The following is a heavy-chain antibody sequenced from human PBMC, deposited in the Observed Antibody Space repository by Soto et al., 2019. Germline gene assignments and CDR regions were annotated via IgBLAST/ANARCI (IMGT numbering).Heavy chain of an antibody. CDR3: ARSGSGTFYEAFDI. CDR1: GFSFTSYG. V-gene: IGHV1-18*04. Sequence: QAQLVQSGAEVKKPGASVKVSCKASGFSFTSYGFSWVRQAPGQGLELMGWISAYSGNAKYEEKIQDRGTMTTDTATSTVYMEVRRLRSDDTAVYYCARSGSGTFYEAFDIWGQGTMVTVSS. CDR2: ISAYSGNA. J-gene: IGHJ3*02. D-gene: IGHD3-10*01.